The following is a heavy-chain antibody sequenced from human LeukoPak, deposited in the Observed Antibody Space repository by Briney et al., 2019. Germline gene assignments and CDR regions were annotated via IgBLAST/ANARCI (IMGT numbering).Heavy chain of an antibody. J-gene: IGHJ4*02. CDR1: GFTFSSYD. CDR2: ISYDGTNK. V-gene: IGHV3-30*18. CDR3: AKTGGSSDY. D-gene: IGHD2-15*01. Sequence: GGSLRLSCAASGFTFSSYDMHWVRQAPGKGLDWVAVISYDGTNKYYADSVKGRFTIPRDNSKSTLYLQMNALRTEDTAVYYCAKTGGSSDYWGQGTLVTVSS.